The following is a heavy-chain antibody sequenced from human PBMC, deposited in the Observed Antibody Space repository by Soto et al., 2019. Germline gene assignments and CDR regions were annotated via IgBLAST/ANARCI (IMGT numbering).Heavy chain of an antibody. CDR3: AKNDFWSGYDNNWFDP. CDR2: IIPIFGTA. CDR1: GGTFSSYA. V-gene: IGHV1-69*13. D-gene: IGHD3-3*01. Sequence: GASVKVSCKASGGTFSSYAISWVRQAPGQGLEWMGGIIPIFGTANYAQKFQGRVTITADESTSTAYMELSSLRSEETAVYYCAKNDFWSGYDNNWFDPWGQGTLVTVSS. J-gene: IGHJ5*02.